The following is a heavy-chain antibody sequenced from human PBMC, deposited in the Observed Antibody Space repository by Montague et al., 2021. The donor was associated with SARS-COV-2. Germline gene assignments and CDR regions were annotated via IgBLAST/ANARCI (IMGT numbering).Heavy chain of an antibody. CDR3: ARHRRGVSGVVVHHGAFDY. CDR2: IYYSGST. J-gene: IGHJ4*02. Sequence: SETLSLTCTVSGGSISSYYWSWIRQPPGKGLEWIGYIYYSGSTNYNPSLKSRVTISVDTSKNQFSLKLSSVTAADTAVYYCARHRRGVSGVVVHHGAFDYWGQGTLVTVSS. D-gene: IGHD3-22*01. CDR1: GGSISSYY. V-gene: IGHV4-59*08.